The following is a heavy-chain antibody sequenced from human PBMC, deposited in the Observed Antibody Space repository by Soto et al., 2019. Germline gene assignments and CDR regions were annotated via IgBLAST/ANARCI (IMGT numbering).Heavy chain of an antibody. D-gene: IGHD4-17*01. V-gene: IGHV1-69*11. Sequence: QVQLVQSGAEVKKPGSSVKVSCKASGGTFSNYAISWVRQAPGHGLEWMGGIVPVLHKTNYAQKFQDRVTITADESTSTAYMELSSLRSEDTAFYYCARTTDSGDDFWGQGTLVTVSS. CDR2: IVPVLHKT. J-gene: IGHJ4*02. CDR1: GGTFSNYA. CDR3: ARTTDSGDDF.